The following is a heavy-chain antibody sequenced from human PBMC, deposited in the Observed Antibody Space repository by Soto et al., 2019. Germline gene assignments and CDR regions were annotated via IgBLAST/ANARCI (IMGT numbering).Heavy chain of an antibody. V-gene: IGHV1-46*03. D-gene: IGHD4-17*01. CDR3: ARDRTTVTTFDY. CDR1: GYTFTSYY. J-gene: IGHJ4*02. Sequence: QVQLVQSGAEVKKPGASVKVSCKASGYTFTSYYMHWVRQAPGQGLEWMGLINPSGGSTSYAQKFQGRVTMTRDTSTSTVYMELSSLRSEDTAVYYCARDRTTVTTFDYWGQGTPVTVSS. CDR2: INPSGGST.